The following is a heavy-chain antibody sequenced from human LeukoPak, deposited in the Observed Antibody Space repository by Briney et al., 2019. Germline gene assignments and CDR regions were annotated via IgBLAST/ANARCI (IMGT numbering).Heavy chain of an antibody. D-gene: IGHD3-10*01. CDR2: MTSSGGGT. Sequence: GGSLRLSCTASGFIFSSYAMNWVRQAPGKGLEWVSVMTSSGGGTDYADSVKGRFPISRDNFKNTLYLQMNSLRAEDTAVYYRAKAHYFGSGSFDHWGLGTLVTVS. J-gene: IGHJ4*02. CDR1: GFIFSSYA. V-gene: IGHV3-23*01. CDR3: AKAHYFGSGSFDH.